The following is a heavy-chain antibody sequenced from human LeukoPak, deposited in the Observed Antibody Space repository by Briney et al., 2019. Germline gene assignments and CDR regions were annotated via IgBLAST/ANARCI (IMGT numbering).Heavy chain of an antibody. CDR2: IYPNSGGT. J-gene: IGHJ4*02. Sequence: APVKVSCTASGYTFTGNYMHWVWQAPGQGLERMGWIYPNSGGTNYAQKFQGRVTMTRDTSISTAYMELRRLKSDDTAMYYCARVVGFGDYPFDYWGQGTLVTVSS. CDR1: GYTFTGNY. D-gene: IGHD4-17*01. V-gene: IGHV1-2*02. CDR3: ARVVGFGDYPFDY.